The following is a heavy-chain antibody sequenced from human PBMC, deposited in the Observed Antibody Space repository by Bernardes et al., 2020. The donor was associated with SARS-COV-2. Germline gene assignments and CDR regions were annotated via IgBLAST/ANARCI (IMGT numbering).Heavy chain of an antibody. V-gene: IGHV3-33*01. J-gene: IGHJ4*02. Sequence: GGSLRLSCAASGFTFSLYGMHWVRQAPGKGLEWVAVIWYDGGETYYADSVKGRFTISRDNSKNTLSLQMNSLRVEDTAVYYCARDATRRYSSGWYDYWGQGTLVTVSS. CDR3: ARDATRRYSSGWYDY. CDR1: GFTFSLYG. CDR2: IWYDGGET. D-gene: IGHD6-19*01.